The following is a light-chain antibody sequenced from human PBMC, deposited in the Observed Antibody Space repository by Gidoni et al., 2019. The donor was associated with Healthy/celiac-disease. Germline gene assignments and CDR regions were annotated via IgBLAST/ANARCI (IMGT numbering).Light chain of an antibody. V-gene: IGKV3-20*01. CDR2: GAS. CDR3: QQYGSSPGT. Sequence: ESVLTQAPGTLSLSQGERATRACRASQSVSSSYLAWYQQKPGQAPRLLIYGASSRATGIPDRFSGSGSGTDFTLTISRLEPEDFAVYYCQQYGSSPGTFGQGTKVEIK. J-gene: IGKJ1*01. CDR1: QSVSSSY.